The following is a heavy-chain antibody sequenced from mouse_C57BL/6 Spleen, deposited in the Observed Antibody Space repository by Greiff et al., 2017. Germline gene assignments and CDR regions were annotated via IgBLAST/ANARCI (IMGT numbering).Heavy chain of an antibody. D-gene: IGHD2-3*01. CDR1: GFTFTDSE. CDR2: LDPENGGT. CDR3: TRMGLLPYYFDY. Sequence: QVQLQQSGAELVRPGASVTLSCKASGFTFTDSEMHWVKQTPVHGLDWIGALDPENGGTASDQKFQGQAILTADKSSSTAYLELRSLTAEDSAVYYSTRMGLLPYYFDYWGQGTTRTVSS. J-gene: IGHJ2*01. V-gene: IGHV1-15*01.